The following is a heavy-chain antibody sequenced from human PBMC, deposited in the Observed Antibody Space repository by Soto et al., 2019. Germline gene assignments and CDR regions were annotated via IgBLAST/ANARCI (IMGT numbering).Heavy chain of an antibody. CDR1: GGSFSGYY. V-gene: IGHV4-34*01. D-gene: IGHD3-10*01. CDR2: INHSGST. CDR3: ARVPLIWFGELLIGWFDP. J-gene: IGHJ5*02. Sequence: KTSETLSLTCAVYGGSFSGYYWSWIRQPPGKGLEWIGEINHSGSTNYNPSLKSRVTISVDTSKNQFSLKLSSVTAADTAVYYCARVPLIWFGELLIGWFDPWGQGTLVTVSS.